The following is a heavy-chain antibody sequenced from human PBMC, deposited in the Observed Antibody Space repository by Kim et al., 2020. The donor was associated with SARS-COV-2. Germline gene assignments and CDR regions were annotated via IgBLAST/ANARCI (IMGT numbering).Heavy chain of an antibody. CDR3: SRYGQWLSLYYYGLDF. CDR1: GFTFSYYS. Sequence: GGSLRLSCAASGFTFSYYSMNWVRQAPWKGLELVSYISSSSSPIYSADAVKGRFTVSRANAKNSLYLQINSLRDEDTAVYVFSRYGQWLSLYYYGLDFWG. D-gene: IGHD6-19*01. V-gene: IGHV3-48*02. J-gene: IGHJ6*01. CDR2: ISSSSSPI.